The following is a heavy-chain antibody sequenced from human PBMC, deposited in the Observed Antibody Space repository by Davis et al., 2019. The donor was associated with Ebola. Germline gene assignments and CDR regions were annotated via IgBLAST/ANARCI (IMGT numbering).Heavy chain of an antibody. CDR3: ARHGQQWLVNNWFDP. CDR1: GGSFSGYY. CDR2: INHSGST. J-gene: IGHJ5*02. V-gene: IGHV4-34*01. D-gene: IGHD6-19*01. Sequence: MPSETLSLTCAVYGGSFSGYYWSWIRQPPGKGLEWIGEINHSGSTNYNPSLKSRVSISLDMSKNQFSLKLTSVTAADAAVYYCARHGQQWLVNNWFDPWGRGTLVTVSS.